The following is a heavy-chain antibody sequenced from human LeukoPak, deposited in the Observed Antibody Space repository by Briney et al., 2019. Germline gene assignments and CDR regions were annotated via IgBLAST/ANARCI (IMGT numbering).Heavy chain of an antibody. D-gene: IGHD6-19*01. CDR1: GDSISSGDYS. CDR2: IFHTGNT. CDR3: ARARESMAVSGSYFDY. J-gene: IGHJ4*02. V-gene: IGHV4-30-2*01. Sequence: PSETLSLTCAVSGDSISSGDYSWSWIRQLPGKGLEWIGYIFHTGNTYHNPSLKSRVTISIDRSKNQFSLKLSSVTAADTAVYYCARARESMAVSGSYFDYWGQGTLVTVSS.